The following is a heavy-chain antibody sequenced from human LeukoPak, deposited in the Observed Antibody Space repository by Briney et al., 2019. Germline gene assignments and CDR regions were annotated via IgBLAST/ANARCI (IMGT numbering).Heavy chain of an antibody. J-gene: IGHJ6*02. CDR1: GYTFTCYY. V-gene: IGHV1-2*02. Sequence: ASVKVSCKASGYTFTCYYMHWVRQAPGQGLEWMGWINPNSGGTNYAQKFQGRVTMTRDTSISTAYMELSRLRSDDTAVYYCARDIVVVVAATLALPYYGMDVWGQGTTVTVSS. CDR2: INPNSGGT. D-gene: IGHD2-15*01. CDR3: ARDIVVVVAATLALPYYGMDV.